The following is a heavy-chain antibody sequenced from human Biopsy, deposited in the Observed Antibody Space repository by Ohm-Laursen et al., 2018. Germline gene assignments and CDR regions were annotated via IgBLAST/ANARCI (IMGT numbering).Heavy chain of an antibody. CDR1: GFSFTGYY. D-gene: IGHD6-19*01. CDR2: ISPKSGGT. V-gene: IGHV1-2*02. J-gene: IGHJ4*02. CDR3: ALQSVAQMKNFDY. Sequence: ASVKVSCKASGFSFTGYYIHWVRQAPGQGLEWMGWISPKSGGTNYAQKFQGNIAMTKNTSMSTAYMEMSRLRSDDTAVYYCALQSVAQMKNFDYWGQGTLVTVSS.